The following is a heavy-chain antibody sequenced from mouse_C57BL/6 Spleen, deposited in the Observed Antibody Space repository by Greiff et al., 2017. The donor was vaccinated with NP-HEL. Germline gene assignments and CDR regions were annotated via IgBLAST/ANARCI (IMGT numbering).Heavy chain of an antibody. J-gene: IGHJ2*01. V-gene: IGHV1-81*01. Sequence: LVESGAELARPGASVKLSCKASGYTFTSYGISWVKQRTGQGLEWIGEIYPRSGNTYYNEKFKGKATLTADKSSSTAYMELRSLTSEDSAVYFCARVSYDYDEGNYWGQGTTLTVSS. D-gene: IGHD2-4*01. CDR1: GYTFTSYG. CDR2: IYPRSGNT. CDR3: ARVSYDYDEGNY.